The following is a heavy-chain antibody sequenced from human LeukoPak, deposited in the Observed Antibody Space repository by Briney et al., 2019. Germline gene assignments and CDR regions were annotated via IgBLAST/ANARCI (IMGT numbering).Heavy chain of an antibody. V-gene: IGHV3-11*01. CDR1: GFTFNDYY. CDR2: INIGGTNT. Sequence: GGSLRLSCAASGFTFNDYYMSWIRQAPGKGLEWLSYINIGGTNTHYADSVKGRFTISRDNAKKSLYLEMNNLRAEDTAVYYCATDGAGFDTWGEGVLVTVSS. J-gene: IGHJ5*02. CDR3: ATDGAGFDT.